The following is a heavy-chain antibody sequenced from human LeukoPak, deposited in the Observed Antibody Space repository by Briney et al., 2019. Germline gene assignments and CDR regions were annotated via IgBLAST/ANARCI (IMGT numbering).Heavy chain of an antibody. CDR2: IYYSGST. CDR3: ARDAVRARGGAFDI. J-gene: IGHJ3*02. Sequence: SETLSLTCTVSGGSISSYYWSWIRQPPGKGLEWIGYIYYSGSTNYNPSLKSRVTISVDTSKNQFSLKLSSVTAADTAVYYCARDAVRARGGAFDIWGQGTMVTVSS. D-gene: IGHD4-17*01. CDR1: GGSISSYY. V-gene: IGHV4-59*01.